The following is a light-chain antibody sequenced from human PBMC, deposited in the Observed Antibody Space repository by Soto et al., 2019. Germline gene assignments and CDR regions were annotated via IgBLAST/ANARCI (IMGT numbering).Light chain of an antibody. Sequence: EIVMTQSPATLSLSPGERATLSCRASQSVSNFLAWYQQKPGQAPRLLIYDTSTRATGVPTRFSGSRSGAEFTLTINSLQSEDFAVYYCQPYNNWPLTFGGGTKVAIK. J-gene: IGKJ4*01. CDR2: DTS. V-gene: IGKV3-15*01. CDR3: QPYNNWPLT. CDR1: QSVSNF.